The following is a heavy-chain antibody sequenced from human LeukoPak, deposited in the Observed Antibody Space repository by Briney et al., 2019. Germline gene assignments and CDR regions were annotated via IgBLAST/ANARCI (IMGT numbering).Heavy chain of an antibody. D-gene: IGHD4-17*01. J-gene: IGHJ4*02. V-gene: IGHV4-59*08. CDR2: IYSSGTT. CDR3: ARHANDGDYPLDY. Sequence: SETLSLTCTVSTDSLSGHYWSWIRQPPGKGLEWIAYIYSSGTTKYNPSLNSRVTISVDTSNNQFSLRLSSVTAADTAVYYCARHANDGDYPLDYWGQGTLVTVSS. CDR1: TDSLSGHY.